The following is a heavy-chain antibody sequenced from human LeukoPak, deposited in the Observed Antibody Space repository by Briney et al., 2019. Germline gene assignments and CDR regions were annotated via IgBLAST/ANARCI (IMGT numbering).Heavy chain of an antibody. CDR1: GYSFTSYG. CDR3: ARAYSYGYGPLDY. J-gene: IGHJ4*02. CDR2: ISTDNGNT. V-gene: IGHV1-18*04. D-gene: IGHD5-18*01. Sequence: GASVKVSCKSSGYSFTSYGINWVRQAPGQGLEWMGGISTDNGNTDYAQNIQGRVTMTTDTSTSTAYIEVRSLRSDDTAVYYCARAYSYGYGPLDYWGQGTLVTVSS.